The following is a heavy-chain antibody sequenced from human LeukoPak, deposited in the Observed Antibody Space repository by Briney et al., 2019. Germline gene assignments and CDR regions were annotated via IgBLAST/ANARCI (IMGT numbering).Heavy chain of an antibody. J-gene: IGHJ4*02. CDR1: GYTFTSYG. V-gene: IGHV1-18*01. D-gene: IGHD3-22*01. CDR3: ARGFPPRRNYDTRGYYSYHFDY. Sequence: ASVKVSCKASGYTFTSYGISWVRQAPGQGLEWMGWISTYNGNTKYAQNLQGRVTMTTDTSTSTAYMELRTLRSDDTAVYYCARGFPPRRNYDTRGYYSYHFDYWGQGTLVTVSS. CDR2: ISTYNGNT.